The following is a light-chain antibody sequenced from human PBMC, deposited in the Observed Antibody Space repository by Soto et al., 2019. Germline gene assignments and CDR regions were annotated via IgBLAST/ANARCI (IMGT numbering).Light chain of an antibody. CDR3: GTWDSSRSGGV. CDR2: DNN. Sequence: QSVLTQPPSVSAAPGQKVTISCSGSSSNIENNYVSWYQQLPGTAPKLLIYDNNKRPSGIPDRFSGSKSGTSATLGITGLQTGDEADYYCGTWDSSRSGGVFGGGTKLTVL. J-gene: IGLJ3*02. V-gene: IGLV1-51*01. CDR1: SSNIENNY.